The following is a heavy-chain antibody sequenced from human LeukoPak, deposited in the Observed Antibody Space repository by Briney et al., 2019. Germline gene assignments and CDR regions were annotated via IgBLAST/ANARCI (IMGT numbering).Heavy chain of an antibody. CDR1: GGSISSYY. J-gene: IGHJ4*02. CDR3: ARAAVTYYSDSSGYYAFDY. CDR2: IYYSGST. V-gene: IGHV4-59*12. Sequence: PSETLSLTCTVSGGSISSYYWSWIRQPPGKGLEWIGYIYYSGSTYYNPSLKSRVTISVDTSKNQFSLKLSSVTAADTAVYYCARAAVTYYSDSSGYYAFDYWGQGTLVTVSS. D-gene: IGHD3-22*01.